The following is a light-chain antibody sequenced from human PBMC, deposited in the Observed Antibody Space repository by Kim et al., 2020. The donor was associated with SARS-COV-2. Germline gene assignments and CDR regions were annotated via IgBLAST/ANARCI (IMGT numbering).Light chain of an antibody. CDR3: QQYSSHPHT. J-gene: IGKJ2*01. CDR1: HNINSW. CDR2: KAS. Sequence: ASGGDSVTITCRASHNINSWLAWYQQRPGKAPQPLIYKASTLESGVPSRFSGSGSGTEFTLTINNLQPDDFATYHCQQYSSHPHTFGQGTKVDIK. V-gene: IGKV1-5*03.